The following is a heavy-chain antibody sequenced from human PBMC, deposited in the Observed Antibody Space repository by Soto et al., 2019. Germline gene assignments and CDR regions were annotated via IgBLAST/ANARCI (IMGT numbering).Heavy chain of an antibody. CDR3: ARDFLGSGYYFGPLDY. CDR1: GYTFTNYG. J-gene: IGHJ4*02. CDR2: INTYNGNT. D-gene: IGHD3-22*01. V-gene: IGHV1-18*01. Sequence: ASVKVSCKASGYTFTNYGISWVRQAPGQGLEWMGWINTYNGNTNHAQKLQGRVTMTTDTSTSTVYMELSSLRSEDTAVYYCARDFLGSGYYFGPLDYWGQGTLVTVSS.